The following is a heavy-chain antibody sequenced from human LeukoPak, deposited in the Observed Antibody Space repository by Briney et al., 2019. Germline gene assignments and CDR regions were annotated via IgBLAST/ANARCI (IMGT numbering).Heavy chain of an antibody. CDR1: GGSISSSSYY. D-gene: IGHD6-19*01. J-gene: IGHJ6*02. CDR3: ARVSSGKYYYGMDV. CDR2: IYYSGST. V-gene: IGHV4-39*07. Sequence: SETLSFTCTVSGGSISSSSYYWGWIRQPPGKGLEWIGSIYYSGSTYYNPSLKSRVTISVDTSKNQFSLKLSSVTAADTAVYYCARVSSGKYYYGMDVWGQGTTVTVSS.